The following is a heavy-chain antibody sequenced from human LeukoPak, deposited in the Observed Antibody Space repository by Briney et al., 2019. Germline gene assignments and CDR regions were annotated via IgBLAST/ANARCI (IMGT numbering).Heavy chain of an antibody. D-gene: IGHD6-13*01. CDR3: ARVGHSSSWH. CDR1: GFTFSSYS. J-gene: IGHJ4*02. CDR2: ISSSSSYI. Sequence: PGGSLRLSCAAPGFTFSSYSMNWVRQAPGKGLEWVSSISSSSSYIYYADSVKGRFTIYRDNAKNSLYLQLNSLRAEDTAVYYCARVGHSSSWHWGQGTLVTVSS. V-gene: IGHV3-21*01.